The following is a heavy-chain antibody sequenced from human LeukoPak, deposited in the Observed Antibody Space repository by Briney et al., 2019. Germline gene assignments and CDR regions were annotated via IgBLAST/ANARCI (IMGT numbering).Heavy chain of an antibody. D-gene: IGHD6-13*01. CDR1: GGTFSSYA. V-gene: IGHV1-18*01. CDR2: ISAYNGNT. Sequence: ASVKVSCKASGGTFSSYAISWVRQAPGQGLEWMGWISAYNGNTNYAQKLQGRVTMTTDTSTSTAYMELRSLRSDDTAVYYCARSQQLVPRYRYWGQGTLVTVSS. CDR3: ARSQQLVPRYRY. J-gene: IGHJ4*02.